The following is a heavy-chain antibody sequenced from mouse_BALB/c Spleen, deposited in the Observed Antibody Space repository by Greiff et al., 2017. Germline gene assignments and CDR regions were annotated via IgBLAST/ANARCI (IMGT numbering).Heavy chain of an antibody. Sequence: EVKLMESGGGLVKPGGSLKLSCAASGFTFSSYTMSWVRQTPEKRLEWVAYISNGGGSTYYPDTVKGRFTISRDNAKNTLYLQMSSLKSEDTAMYYCAIYYRSLFDYWGQGTTLTVSS. V-gene: IGHV5-12-2*01. D-gene: IGHD2-14*01. J-gene: IGHJ2*01. CDR3: AIYYRSLFDY. CDR1: GFTFSSYT. CDR2: ISNGGGST.